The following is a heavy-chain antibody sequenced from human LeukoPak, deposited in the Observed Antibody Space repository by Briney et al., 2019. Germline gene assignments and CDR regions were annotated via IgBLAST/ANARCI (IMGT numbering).Heavy chain of an antibody. CDR2: IIPIFGTA. CDR1: GGTFSSYA. V-gene: IGHV1-69*13. D-gene: IGHD5-18*01. J-gene: IGHJ4*02. CDR3: ARDQGYSYGSRSFDY. Sequence: GASVTVSCKASGGTFSSYAISWVRQAPGQGLEWMGGIIPIFGTANYAQKFQGRVTITADESTSTAYMELSSLRSEDTAVYYCARDQGYSYGSRSFDYWGQGTLVTVSS.